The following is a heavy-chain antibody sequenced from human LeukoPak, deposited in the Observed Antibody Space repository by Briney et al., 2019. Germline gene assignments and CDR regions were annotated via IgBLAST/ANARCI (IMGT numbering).Heavy chain of an antibody. J-gene: IGHJ5*02. CDR3: ARVIAGSYYDFWSGYYGGFWFDP. V-gene: IGHV4-39*02. CDR2: IHFGGPS. D-gene: IGHD3-3*01. CDR1: GGSMSTSGYY. Sequence: SDTLSLTCNVSGGSMSTSGYYWGWIRQPPGKGLEWVATIHFGGPSYYNASLKSRLTISVDTSKKYFSLKLSSVTAADTAVYYCARVIAGSYYDFWSGYYGGFWFDPWGQGTLVTVSS.